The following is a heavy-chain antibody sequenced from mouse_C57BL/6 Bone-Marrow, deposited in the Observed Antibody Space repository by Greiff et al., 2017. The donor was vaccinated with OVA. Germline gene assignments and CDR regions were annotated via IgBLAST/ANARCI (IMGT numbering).Heavy chain of an antibody. D-gene: IGHD3-3*01. CDR2: INPSSGYT. J-gene: IGHJ3*01. V-gene: IGHV1-4*01. Sequence: VMLVESGAELARPGASVKMSCKASGYTFTSYTMHWVKQRPGQGLEWIGYINPSSGYTKYNQKFKDKATLTADKSSSTAYMQLSSLTSEDSAVYYCARWGDGIAYRGQGTLVTVSA. CDR3: ARWGDGIAY. CDR1: GYTFTSYT.